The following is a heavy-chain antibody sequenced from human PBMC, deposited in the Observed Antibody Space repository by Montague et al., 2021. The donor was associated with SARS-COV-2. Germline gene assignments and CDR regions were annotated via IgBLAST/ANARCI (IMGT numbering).Heavy chain of an antibody. Sequence: SETLSLTCTVSGGSISSYYWSWIRQPPGKGLEWIGYIYYSGSTNYNPSLKSRVTISVDTSKNQLSLKLSSVTAADAAVYYCARDSHYYDSSGHVDYWGQGTLVTVSS. V-gene: IGHV4-59*13. CDR3: ARDSHYYDSSGHVDY. D-gene: IGHD3-22*01. CDR1: GGSISSYY. J-gene: IGHJ4*02. CDR2: IYYSGST.